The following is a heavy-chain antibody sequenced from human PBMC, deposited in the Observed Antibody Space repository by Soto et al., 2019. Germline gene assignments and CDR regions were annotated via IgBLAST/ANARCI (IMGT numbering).Heavy chain of an antibody. CDR2: IKGSADGAKI. J-gene: IGHJ3*01. CDR1: GFNFNEDC. V-gene: IGHV3-15*01. D-gene: IGHD3-10*01. Sequence: GGSLRLSCAACGFNFNEDCMSWVRQAPGEGLEWVGRIKGSADGAKIEHPPPVNGVFTVLRADSSNTVFLQMNRLKAEDSGMYFCVQENYYHTTGPDHCVFDLWGRRTMVTV. CDR3: VQENYYHTTGPDHCVFDL.